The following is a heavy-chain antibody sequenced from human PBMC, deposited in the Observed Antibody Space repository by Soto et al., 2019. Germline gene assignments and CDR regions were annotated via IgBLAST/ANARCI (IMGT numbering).Heavy chain of an antibody. CDR3: ARLYCSASSCYSVGAFDI. J-gene: IGHJ3*02. D-gene: IGHD2-15*01. CDR2: IWFDGSDK. CDR1: GFTFSSYG. Sequence: QVQLVESGGGVVQPGRSLRLSCAASGFTFSSYGMHWVRQAPGKGLEWVALIWFDGSDKYYTESVKGRFTISRDNSKSTLYLQMNSPRAEDTAVYSCARLYCSASSCYSVGAFDIRGQGTMVTVSS. V-gene: IGHV3-33*01.